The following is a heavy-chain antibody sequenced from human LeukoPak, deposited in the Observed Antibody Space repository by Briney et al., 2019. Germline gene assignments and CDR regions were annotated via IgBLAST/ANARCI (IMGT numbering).Heavy chain of an antibody. J-gene: IGHJ6*02. CDR2: ISSSGNTI. CDR1: GFTFSTYS. V-gene: IGHV3-48*01. CDR3: ASTRMAYGMDV. D-gene: IGHD2-8*01. Sequence: GGSLRLSCAASGFTFSTYSMNWVRQAPGKGLEWVSYISSSGNTIYYADSVKGRFTISRDNAKNSLYLQVNSLRGEDTAVYYCASTRMAYGMDVWGQGTTVTVSS.